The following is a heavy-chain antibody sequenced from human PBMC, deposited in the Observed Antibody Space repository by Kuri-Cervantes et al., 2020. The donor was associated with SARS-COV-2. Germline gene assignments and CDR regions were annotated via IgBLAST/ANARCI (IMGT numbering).Heavy chain of an antibody. D-gene: IGHD2-2*01. Sequence: GGSLRLSCAASGFTFSDHYIDWVRQAPGKGLEWVSSISSSSSYIYYADSVKGRFTISRDNAKNSLYLQMNSLRAEDTAVYYCARDEEGGCSSTSCFLYGYGMDVWGQGTTVTVSS. CDR2: ISSSSSYI. J-gene: IGHJ6*02. CDR3: ARDEEGGCSSTSCFLYGYGMDV. CDR1: GFTFSDHY. V-gene: IGHV3-21*01.